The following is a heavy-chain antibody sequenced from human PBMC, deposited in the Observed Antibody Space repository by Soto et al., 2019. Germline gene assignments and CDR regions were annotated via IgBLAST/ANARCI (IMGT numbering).Heavy chain of an antibody. CDR1: GGTFHPFA. Sequence: QVQLVQSGSEVKTPGASVKVSCKASGGTFHPFAISWVRQAPGQGFGWLGGIIPIFRTPDYAQKFQGRGTRSADESASKAEMELSSQRSEDTAEDTGAREKERQRPGGNSYYAMDIWGHGTTVTVSS. J-gene: IGHJ6*02. CDR3: AREKERQRPGGNSYYAMDI. V-gene: IGHV1-69*12. CDR2: IIPIFRTP. D-gene: IGHD1-1*01.